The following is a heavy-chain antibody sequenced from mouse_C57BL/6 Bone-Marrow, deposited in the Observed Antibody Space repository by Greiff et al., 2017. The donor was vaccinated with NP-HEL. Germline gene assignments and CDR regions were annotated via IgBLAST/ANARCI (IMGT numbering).Heavy chain of an antibody. D-gene: IGHD1-1*01. CDR2: IYPGSGST. V-gene: IGHV1-55*01. CDR1: GYTFTSYW. CDR3: ARGQPYYYCIKAWFAY. Sequence: VQLQQSGAELVKPGASVKMSCKASGYTFTSYWITWVKQRPGQGLEWIGDIYPGSGSTNYNEKFKSKATLTVDTSSSTAYMQLSSLTSEDSAVYYGARGQPYYYCIKAWFAYWGQGTLVTVSA. J-gene: IGHJ3*01.